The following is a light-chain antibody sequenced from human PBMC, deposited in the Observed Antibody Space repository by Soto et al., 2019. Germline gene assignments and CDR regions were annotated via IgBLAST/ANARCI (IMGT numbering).Light chain of an antibody. CDR3: QKYNNWPWT. CDR2: DVS. V-gene: IGKV3-15*01. CDR1: QGVTTN. J-gene: IGKJ1*01. Sequence: EILMPQSQATMSVSPGESLALSGRAGQGVTTNFAWYPQKSGQSTRLLIYDVSSRATGVPSRFSGTGSGTEFTLTISSLQSEDLAVYYCQKYNNWPWTVGKGNKVDIK.